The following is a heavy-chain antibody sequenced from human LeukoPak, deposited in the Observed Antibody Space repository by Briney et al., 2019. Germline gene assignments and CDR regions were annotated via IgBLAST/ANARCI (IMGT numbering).Heavy chain of an antibody. CDR2: IDTIGST. V-gene: IGHV4-4*07. J-gene: IGHJ4*02. CDR1: GGSISSYY. Sequence: SETLSLTCTVAGGSISSYYWSWIRQPAGKGLEWIGLIDTIGSTNYKPSLKSLVTMSVDTPKNQFSLKLSSVTAADTAVYYCARFIAAAGMLDYWGQGTLVSVSS. D-gene: IGHD6-13*01. CDR3: ARFIAAAGMLDY.